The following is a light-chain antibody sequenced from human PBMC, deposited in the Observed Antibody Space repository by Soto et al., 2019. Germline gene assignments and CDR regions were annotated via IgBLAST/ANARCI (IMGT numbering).Light chain of an antibody. CDR2: DTS. J-gene: IGKJ2*01. V-gene: IGKV3-20*01. CDR3: LLNVCSRLST. Sequence: EIVLTQYPGPLSLSPGKIATLSCRASQTFSSNHLAWDQQKPGLSPRILIYDTSRMATRIPDRFSGSPSGTDFTHTISRLEPDDCAVYYCLLNVCSRLSTLSHGTQIVIK. CDR1: QTFSSNH.